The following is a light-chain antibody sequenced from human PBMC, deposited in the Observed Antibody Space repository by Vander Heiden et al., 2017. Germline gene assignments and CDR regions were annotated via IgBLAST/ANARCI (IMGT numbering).Light chain of an antibody. CDR1: QSVSSY. CDR2: DAS. V-gene: IGKV3-11*01. CDR3: QQRCDWLWT. J-gene: IGKJ1*01. Sequence: EIVLTQSPATLSFSPGERATLSCRASQSVSSYLAWYQQKPGQAPRLLIYDASNRATGIPARFSGSGSGTDFTLTISSLEPEDFAVYYCQQRCDWLWTFGQGTKVEIK.